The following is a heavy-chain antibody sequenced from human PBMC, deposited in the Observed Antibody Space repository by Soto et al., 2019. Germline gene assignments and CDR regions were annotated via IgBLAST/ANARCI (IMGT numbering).Heavy chain of an antibody. D-gene: IGHD1-26*01. V-gene: IGHV1-69*13. J-gene: IGHJ5*02. CDR1: GGTFSSYA. Sequence: ASVKVSCKASGGTFSSYAISWVGQAPGQGLEWMGGIIPIFGTANYAQKFQGRVTITADESTSTAYMELSSLRSEDTAVYYCARDPQPSDSGSVSVWFDPWGQGTLVTVSS. CDR2: IIPIFGTA. CDR3: ARDPQPSDSGSVSVWFDP.